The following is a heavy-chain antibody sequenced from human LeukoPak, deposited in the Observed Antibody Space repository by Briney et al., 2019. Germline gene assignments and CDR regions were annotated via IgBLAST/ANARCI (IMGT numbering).Heavy chain of an antibody. D-gene: IGHD3-22*01. CDR3: ARHKTPRSSGYYY. CDR2: IYHSGST. V-gene: IGHV4-38-2*01. J-gene: IGHJ4*02. CDR1: GYSISSGYY. Sequence: SSETLSLTCAVSGYSISSGYYWGWTRQPPGKGLEWIGSIYHSGSTYYNPSLKSRVTISVDTSKNQFSLKLSSVTAADTAVYYCARHKTPRSSGYYYWGQGTLVTVSS.